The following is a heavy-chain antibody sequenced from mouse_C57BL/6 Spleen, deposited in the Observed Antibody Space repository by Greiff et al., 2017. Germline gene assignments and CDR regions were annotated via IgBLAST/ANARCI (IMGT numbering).Heavy chain of an antibody. CDR3: ARDKGITTVVARYFDV. CDR1: GYSITSGYD. V-gene: IGHV3-1*01. J-gene: IGHJ1*03. Sequence: EVQGVESGPGMVKPSQSLSLTCTVTGYSITSGYDWHWIRHFPGNKLEWMGYISYSGSTNYNPSLKSRISITHDTSKNHFFLKLNSVTTEDTATYYCARDKGITTVVARYFDVWGTGTTVTVSS. CDR2: ISYSGST. D-gene: IGHD1-1*01.